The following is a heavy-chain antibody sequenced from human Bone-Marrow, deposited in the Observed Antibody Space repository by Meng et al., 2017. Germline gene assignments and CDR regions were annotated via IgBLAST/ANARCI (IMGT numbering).Heavy chain of an antibody. CDR3: AKDPTKYSSGLLAFDI. V-gene: IGHV3-23*01. J-gene: IGHJ3*02. CDR2: ISGSGGST. Sequence: GGSLRLSCAASGFTFSGYAMSWVRQAPGKGLEWVSAISGSGGSTYYADSVKGRFTISRDNSKNTLYLQMNSLRAEDTAVYYCAKDPTKYSSGLLAFDIWGQGTMVTVSS. D-gene: IGHD6-19*01. CDR1: GFTFSGYA.